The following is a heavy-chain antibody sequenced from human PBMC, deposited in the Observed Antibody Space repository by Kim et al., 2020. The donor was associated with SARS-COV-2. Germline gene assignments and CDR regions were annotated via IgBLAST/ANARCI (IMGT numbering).Heavy chain of an antibody. D-gene: IGHD3-10*01. J-gene: IGHJ6*02. V-gene: IGHV4-34*01. Sequence: SETLSLTCAVYGGSFSGYYWSWIRQPPGKGLEWIGEINHSGSTNYNPSLKSRVTISVDTSKNQFSLKLSSVTAADTAVYYCAREPIYYGSGSTQIGYYYGMDVWGQGTTVTVSS. CDR3: AREPIYYGSGSTQIGYYYGMDV. CDR2: INHSGST. CDR1: GGSFSGYY.